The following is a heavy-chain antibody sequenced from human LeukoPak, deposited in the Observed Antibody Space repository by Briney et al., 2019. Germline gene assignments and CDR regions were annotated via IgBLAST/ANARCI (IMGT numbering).Heavy chain of an antibody. CDR3: ARLGSGSYHYYYMDV. D-gene: IGHD1-26*01. CDR1: GCSISSYY. CDR2: IYYSGSN. J-gene: IGHJ6*03. Sequence: PSETLSLTCTVSGCSISSYYLIWIRQPPGKGLEWIGYIYYSGSNNYKPSPKSRVTISVDTAKNQFSLKLSSVTAADTAVYYCARLGSGSYHYYYMDVWGKGTRVTVSS. V-gene: IGHV4-59*01.